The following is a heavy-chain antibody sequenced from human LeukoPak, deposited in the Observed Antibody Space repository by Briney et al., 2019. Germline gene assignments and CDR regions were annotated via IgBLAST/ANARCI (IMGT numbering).Heavy chain of an antibody. Sequence: NPSETLSLTCAVYGASYNAYYWSWIRQPPGKGLEWIGDIDHRGTATYNPSLKSRLTISADASKSQFSLKLNSVTDADTAVYYCAVGITILGVAASFDSWGQGNLVIVSS. J-gene: IGHJ4*02. CDR2: IDHRGTA. CDR1: GASYNAYY. V-gene: IGHV4-34*01. CDR3: AVGITILGVAASFDS. D-gene: IGHD3-3*01.